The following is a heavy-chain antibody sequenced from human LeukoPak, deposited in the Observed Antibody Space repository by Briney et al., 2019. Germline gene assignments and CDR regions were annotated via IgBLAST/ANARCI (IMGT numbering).Heavy chain of an antibody. D-gene: IGHD3-9*01. V-gene: IGHV4-59*08. J-gene: IGHJ6*02. CDR2: IYYSGST. CDR3: ARAGETYYDILTGYSYYYYGMDV. CDR1: GGSISSYY. Sequence: PSGTLSLTCTVSGGSISSYYWSWIRQPPGKGLEWIGYIYYSGSTNYNPSLKSRVTISVDTSKNQFSLKLSSVTAADTAVYYCARAGETYYDILTGYSYYYYGMDVWGQGTTVTVSS.